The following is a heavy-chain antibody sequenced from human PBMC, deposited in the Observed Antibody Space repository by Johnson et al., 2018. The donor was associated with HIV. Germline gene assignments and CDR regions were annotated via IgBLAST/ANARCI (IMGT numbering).Heavy chain of an antibody. V-gene: IGHV3-30*18. CDR1: RFTFNNYD. CDR3: AKDLYSSGFDI. CDR2: ISYDGSNN. J-gene: IGHJ3*02. Sequence: VQLVESGGGEVQPGGSLRLSCAASRFTFNNYDMNWVRQAPGKGLEWVAVISYDGSNNYYADSVKGRFTISRDNSKNTLYLQMSSLRAADTAVYYCAKDLYSSGFDIWGQGTMVTVSS. D-gene: IGHD6-19*01.